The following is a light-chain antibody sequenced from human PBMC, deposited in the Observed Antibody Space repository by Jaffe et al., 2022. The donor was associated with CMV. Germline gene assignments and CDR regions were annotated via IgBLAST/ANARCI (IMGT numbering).Light chain of an antibody. J-gene: IGLJ3*02. CDR2: LNSDGSH. V-gene: IGLV4-69*01. CDR3: QTWGSGVRV. CDR1: SGHSNYA. Sequence: QLVLTQSPSASASLGASVNLTCTLGSGHSNYAIAWHRQLPGKGPRYLMKLNSDGSHNKGDGIPDRFSGSSSGAERFLTISSLQSEDEADYYCQTWGSGVRVFGGGTKLTVL.